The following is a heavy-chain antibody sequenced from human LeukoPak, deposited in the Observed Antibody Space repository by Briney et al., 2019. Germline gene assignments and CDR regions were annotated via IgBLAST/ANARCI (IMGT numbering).Heavy chain of an antibody. CDR1: GYTFTGYY. J-gene: IGHJ3*02. D-gene: IGHD3-10*01. CDR2: INPNSGGT. Sequence: ASVKVSCKASGYTFTGYYMHWVRQAPGQGLEWMGWINPNSGGTNYAQKFQGRVTMTRDTSISTAYMELSRLRSDDTAVYYCARSPRGSGSSTLLGVAFDIWGQGTMVTVSS. CDR3: ARSPRGSGSSTLLGVAFDI. V-gene: IGHV1-2*02.